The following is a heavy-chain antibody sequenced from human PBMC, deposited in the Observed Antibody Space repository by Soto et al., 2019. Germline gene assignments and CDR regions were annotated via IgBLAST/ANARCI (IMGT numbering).Heavy chain of an antibody. CDR1: GDSISSSAYY. CDR2: IYYSGST. Sequence: SETLSLTCTVSGDSISSSAYYWGWIRQPPGKGLEWIGSIYYSGSTYHNPSFKSRVTISVDTSKNQFSLKLSSVTAADTAVFYCARQGGSYYYVDVWGQGTTVTVSS. J-gene: IGHJ6*03. V-gene: IGHV4-39*01. CDR3: ARQGGSYYYVDV. D-gene: IGHD3-10*01.